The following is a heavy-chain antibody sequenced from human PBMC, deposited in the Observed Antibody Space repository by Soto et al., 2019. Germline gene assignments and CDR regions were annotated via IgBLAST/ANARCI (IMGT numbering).Heavy chain of an antibody. Sequence: GGSLRLSCAASGFAFSGFAMSWVRQAPGKGLEWVSGTSGSGGSTYYADSVKGRFTISRDKSKDTLYLQMNSLRAEDTAVYYCAKDSGDTALAWGQGTPVTVSS. CDR2: TSGSGGST. V-gene: IGHV3-23*01. CDR3: AKDSGDTALA. J-gene: IGHJ5*02. CDR1: GFAFSGFA. D-gene: IGHD5-18*01.